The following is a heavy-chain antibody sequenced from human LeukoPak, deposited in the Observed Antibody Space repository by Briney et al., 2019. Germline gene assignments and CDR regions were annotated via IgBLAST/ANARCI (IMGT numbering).Heavy chain of an antibody. CDR3: ARDRSSSSFDP. J-gene: IGHJ5*02. Sequence: SETLSLTCTVSGGSISSYYWSWIRQPPGKGLKWIGNIYYSGYTTYSPSLRSRVTISVDTSKNQFSLKLSSVTAADTAVYYCARDRSSSSFDPWGQGTLVTVSS. V-gene: IGHV4-59*12. D-gene: IGHD6-6*01. CDR1: GGSISSYY. CDR2: IYYSGYT.